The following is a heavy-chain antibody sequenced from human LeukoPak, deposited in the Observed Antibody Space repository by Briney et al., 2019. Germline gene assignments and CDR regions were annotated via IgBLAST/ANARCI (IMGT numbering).Heavy chain of an antibody. V-gene: IGHV1-69*13. CDR1: GYTLTELS. CDR3: GKSRAEYSSSFDYYYYYMDV. J-gene: IGHJ6*03. D-gene: IGHD6-6*01. Sequence: SVKVSCKVSGYTLTELSMHWVRQAPGKGLEWMGGIIPIFGTANYAQKFQGRVTITADESTSTAYMELSSLRSEDTAVYYCGKSRAEYSSSFDYYYYYMDVWGKGTTVTVSS. CDR2: IIPIFGTA.